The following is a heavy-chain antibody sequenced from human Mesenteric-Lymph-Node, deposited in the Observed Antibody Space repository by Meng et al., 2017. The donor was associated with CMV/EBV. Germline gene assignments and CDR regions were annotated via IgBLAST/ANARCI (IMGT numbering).Heavy chain of an antibody. Sequence: VSSNSAAWSWIRQSPSRGLEWLGRTYYRSQWYTDYADSVKSRITVNPDTSTNQFSLQLNSVTPEDTAVYYCARVAVIGSLTYFDYWGQGTLVTVSS. J-gene: IGHJ4*02. CDR1: VSSNSAA. CDR3: ARVAVIGSLTYFDY. CDR2: TYYRSQWYT. D-gene: IGHD1-26*01. V-gene: IGHV6-1*01.